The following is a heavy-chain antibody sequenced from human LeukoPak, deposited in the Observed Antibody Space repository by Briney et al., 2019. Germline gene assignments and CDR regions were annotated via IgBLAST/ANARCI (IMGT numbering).Heavy chain of an antibody. Sequence: SVKVSCKASGGTFSSYAISWVRQAPGQGLEWMGRIIPILGIANYAQKFQGRVTITADKSTSTAYMELSSLRSEDTAVYYCVRDREVVPAAFDYWGQGTLVTVSS. J-gene: IGHJ4*02. V-gene: IGHV1-69*04. CDR1: GGTFSSYA. CDR2: IIPILGIA. CDR3: VRDREVVPAAFDY. D-gene: IGHD2-2*01.